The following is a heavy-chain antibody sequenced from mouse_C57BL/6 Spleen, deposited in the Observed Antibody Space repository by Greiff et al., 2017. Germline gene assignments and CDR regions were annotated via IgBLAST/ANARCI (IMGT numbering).Heavy chain of an antibody. Sequence: EVKVVESEGGLVQPGSSMKLSCTASGFTFSDYYMAWVRQVPEKGLEWVANINYDGSSTYYLDSLKSRFIISRDNAKNILYLQMSSLKSEDTATYYCARHYFDYWGQGTTLTVSS. V-gene: IGHV5-16*01. CDR2: INYDGSST. CDR3: ARHYFDY. CDR1: GFTFSDYY. J-gene: IGHJ2*01.